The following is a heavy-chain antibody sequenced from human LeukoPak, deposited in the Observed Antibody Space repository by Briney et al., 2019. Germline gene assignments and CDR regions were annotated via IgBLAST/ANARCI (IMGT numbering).Heavy chain of an antibody. D-gene: IGHD6-13*01. CDR2: IDPSDSYT. V-gene: IGHV5-10-1*01. J-gene: IGHJ5*02. CDR3: ARHRTLAAAGSLPDP. Sequence: GESLKISCQGSGYSFTSYWTSWVRQMPGKGLEWMGRIDPSDSYTNYSPSFQGHVTISADKSISTAYLQWSSLKASDTAMYYCARHRTLAAAGSLPDPWGQGTLVTVSS. CDR1: GYSFTSYW.